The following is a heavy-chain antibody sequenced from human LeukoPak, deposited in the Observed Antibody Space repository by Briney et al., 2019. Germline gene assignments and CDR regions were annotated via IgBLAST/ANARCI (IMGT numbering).Heavy chain of an antibody. D-gene: IGHD3-10*01. V-gene: IGHV3-30*18. CDR3: AKDRGTMVRGVIITYDFDY. CDR1: GFTFSSYG. J-gene: IGHJ4*02. CDR2: ISYDGSNK. Sequence: PGGSLRLSCAASGFTFSSYGMHWVRQAPGKGLEWVAVISYDGSNKYYADSVKGRFTISRDNSKNTLYLQMNSLRAEDTAVYYCAKDRGTMVRGVIITYDFDYWGQGTLVTVSS.